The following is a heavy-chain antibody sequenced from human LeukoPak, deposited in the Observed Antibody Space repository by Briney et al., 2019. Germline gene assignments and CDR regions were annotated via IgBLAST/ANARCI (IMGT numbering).Heavy chain of an antibody. CDR1: GFTFSTYW. V-gene: IGHV3-7*01. CDR2: IKEDGSEK. J-gene: IGHJ4*02. CDR3: TRQDIVERIAAAGIWGRIGKRGINFDY. D-gene: IGHD6-13*01. Sequence: GGSLRLSCAASGFTFSTYWMSWVRQAPGKGLEWVANIKEDGSEKYYVDSVKGRFTISRDNAKNSLYLQMNSLRAEDTAVYYWTRQDIVERIAAAGIWGRIGKRGINFDYWGQGTLVTVSS.